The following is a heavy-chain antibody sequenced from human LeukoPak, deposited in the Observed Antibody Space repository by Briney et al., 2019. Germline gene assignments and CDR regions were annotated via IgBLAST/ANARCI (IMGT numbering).Heavy chain of an antibody. V-gene: IGHV1-2*06. CDR3: ARVPPREGRQYYFDY. D-gene: IGHD1-26*01. Sequence: GASVKVSCKGSGYTFTCYYMHWVRQAPGQGLEWMGRINPNSGGTNYAKKFQGKVTMTRDTSISTAYMELSRLRTDHTAVYYCARVPPREGRQYYFDYWGQGTLVTVSS. CDR2: INPNSGGT. J-gene: IGHJ4*02. CDR1: GYTFTCYY.